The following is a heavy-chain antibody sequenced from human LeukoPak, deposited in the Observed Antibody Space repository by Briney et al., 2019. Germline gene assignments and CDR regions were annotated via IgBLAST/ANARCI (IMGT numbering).Heavy chain of an antibody. J-gene: IGHJ6*04. D-gene: IGHD3-3*01. V-gene: IGHV3-7*01. CDR3: AREGGNPIFGVVDV. CDR2: IKQDGSEK. Sequence: GGSLRLSCAASGFTFSSYWMSWVRQAPGKGLEWVANIKQDGSEKYYVDSVKGRFTISRDNAKNSLYLQMNSLRAEDTAVYYCAREGGNPIFGVVDVWGKGTTVTVSS. CDR1: GFTFSSYW.